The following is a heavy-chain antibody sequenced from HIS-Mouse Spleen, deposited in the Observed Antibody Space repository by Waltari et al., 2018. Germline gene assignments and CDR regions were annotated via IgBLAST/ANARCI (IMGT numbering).Heavy chain of an antibody. V-gene: IGHV4-38-2*02. Sequence: QVQLQESGPGLVKPSETLSLTCTVSGYSISSGYYWGWIRQPPGRGLEWIGSIYHSGSTYYNPSLKSRVTISVDTSKNQCALKLSSVTAADTAVYYCARSPPPDITMRVVDYFDYWGQGTLVTVSS. J-gene: IGHJ4*02. CDR2: IYHSGST. D-gene: IGHD3-22*01. CDR3: ARSPPPDITMRVVDYFDY. CDR1: GYSISSGYY.